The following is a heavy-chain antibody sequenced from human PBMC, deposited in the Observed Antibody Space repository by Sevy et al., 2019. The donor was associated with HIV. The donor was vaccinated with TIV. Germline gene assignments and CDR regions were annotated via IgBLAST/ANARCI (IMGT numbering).Heavy chain of an antibody. CDR3: AREGCTKPHDY. V-gene: IGHV3-23*01. CDR2: LSFGCGEI. D-gene: IGHD2-8*01. Sequence: SGSLRLSCAASGFTFNKYSMSWVRQPLGKGLEWVSTLSFGCGEINYADSVKGRFTISRDNSKSSVYLQMNNLRPEDTAVHYCAREGCTKPHDYWGQGTLVTVSS. J-gene: IGHJ4*02. CDR1: GFTFNKYS.